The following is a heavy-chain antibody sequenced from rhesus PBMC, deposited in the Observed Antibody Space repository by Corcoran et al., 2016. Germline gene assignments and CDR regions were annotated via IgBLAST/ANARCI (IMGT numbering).Heavy chain of an antibody. J-gene: IGHJ6*01. D-gene: IGHD4-23*01. V-gene: IGHV4S10*01. CDR3: ARSLLHEYSYGLDS. Sequence: QVQLQESGPGVVKPSETLSLTCAVSGGSISDSYRWSWIRQPPGKGLEWIGYNNGISTSTNSNPSLKSQVTISKETSKNQYSLKLSSVTAADTAVYYCARSLLHEYSYGLDSWGQGVVVTVSS. CDR1: GGSISDSYR. CDR2: NNGISTST.